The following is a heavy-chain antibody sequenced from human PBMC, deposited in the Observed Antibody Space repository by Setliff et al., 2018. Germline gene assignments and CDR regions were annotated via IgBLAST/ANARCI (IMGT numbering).Heavy chain of an antibody. D-gene: IGHD5-12*01. V-gene: IGHV4-59*01. Sequence: LSLTCTVSGGSFSTYYWSWIRQAPGKGLEWIGHVYYSGAANYNPSLKSRVTVSVDTSKNQFSLRLISVTAADTAVYYCARGGTFRYFDYWAREPRSPSPQ. CDR2: VYYSGAA. J-gene: IGHJ4*02. CDR3: ARGGTFRYFDY. CDR1: GGSFSTYY.